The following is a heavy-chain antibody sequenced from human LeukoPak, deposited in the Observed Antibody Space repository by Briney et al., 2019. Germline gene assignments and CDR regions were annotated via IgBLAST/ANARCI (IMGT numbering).Heavy chain of an antibody. CDR1: GYTFTGYY. D-gene: IGHD2-2*01. CDR3: AREGYCSSTSCPVDY. J-gene: IGHJ4*02. V-gene: IGHV1-2*02. Sequence: ASVKVSCKASGYTFTGYYMHWVRQAPGQGLEWMGWINPNSGGTNYAQKFQGRVTMTRDTSISTAYMELSRLRSDDTAVYYCAREGYCSSTSCPVDYWGQGTLVTVSS. CDR2: INPNSGGT.